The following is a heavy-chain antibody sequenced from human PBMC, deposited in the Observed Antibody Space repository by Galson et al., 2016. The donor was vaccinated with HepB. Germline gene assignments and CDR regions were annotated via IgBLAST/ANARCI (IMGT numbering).Heavy chain of an antibody. D-gene: IGHD5-18*01. CDR1: GFPFNNYG. V-gene: IGHV3-30*18. Sequence: LRLSCAASGFPFNNYGKHWVRQAPGKGLEWVAVIAYDGSNKYYADSVKGRFTISRDNSKNTLYLQMNSLRAEDTAVYYCAKDRLGLQLWFIFHYWGQGTLVTVSS. CDR3: AKDRLGLQLWFIFHY. CDR2: IAYDGSNK. J-gene: IGHJ4*02.